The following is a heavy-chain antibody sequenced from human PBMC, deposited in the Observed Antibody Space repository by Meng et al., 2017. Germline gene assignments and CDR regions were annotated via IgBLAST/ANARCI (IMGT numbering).Heavy chain of an antibody. CDR3: AKDGYCSSTSCYFSYYYYGMDV. Sequence: SLKISCAASGFTFDDYAMHWVRQAPGKGLEWVSGISWNSGSIGYADSVKGRFTISRDNAKNSLYLQKNSLRAEDTALYYCAKDGYCSSTSCYFSYYYYGMDVWGQGTTVTVSS. D-gene: IGHD2-2*01. CDR1: GFTFDDYA. J-gene: IGHJ6*02. V-gene: IGHV3-9*01. CDR2: ISWNSGSI.